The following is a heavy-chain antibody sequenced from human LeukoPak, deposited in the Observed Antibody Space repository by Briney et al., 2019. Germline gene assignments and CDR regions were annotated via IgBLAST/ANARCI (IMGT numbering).Heavy chain of an antibody. Sequence: GGSLRLSCTASGFTFSNYAMSWVRQAPGKGLEWVSTITGSGGKAYYADSVKGRFTIPRDNSKSTLYLQMNSLRPEDAAVYYCAKAAATGSGYYFEYWGQGALVTVSS. J-gene: IGHJ4*02. CDR3: AKAAATGSGYYFEY. CDR2: ITGSGGKA. CDR1: GFTFSNYA. V-gene: IGHV3-23*01. D-gene: IGHD6-13*01.